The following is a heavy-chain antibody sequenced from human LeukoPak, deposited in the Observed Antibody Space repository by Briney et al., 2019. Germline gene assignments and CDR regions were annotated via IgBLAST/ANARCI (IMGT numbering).Heavy chain of an antibody. CDR3: VKDNGRGTTNFDY. D-gene: IGHD1-14*01. CDR1: GFTFSSYW. CDR2: INSDGSST. V-gene: IGHV3-74*01. J-gene: IGHJ4*02. Sequence: GGSLILSCAASGFTFSSYWMHWVRQAPGKGLVWVSRINSDGSSTSYADSVKGRFTISRDNAKNTLYLQMNSLRAEDTAVYYCVKDNGRGTTNFDYWGQGTLVTVSS.